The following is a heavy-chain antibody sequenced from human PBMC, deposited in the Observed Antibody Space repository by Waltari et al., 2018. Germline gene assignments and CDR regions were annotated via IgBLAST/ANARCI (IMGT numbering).Heavy chain of an antibody. V-gene: IGHV3-48*03. CDR2: ISSSGSTI. D-gene: IGHD3-10*01. Sequence: EVQLVESGGGLVQPGGSLRLSCAASGFTFSSYEMNWVRQAPGKGLEWVSYISSSGSTIYYADSVKGRFTISRDNAKNSLYLQMNSLRSEDTAVYYCARESRLWFGELLDYYYGMDVWGQGTTVTVSS. CDR1: GFTFSSYE. J-gene: IGHJ6*02. CDR3: ARESRLWFGELLDYYYGMDV.